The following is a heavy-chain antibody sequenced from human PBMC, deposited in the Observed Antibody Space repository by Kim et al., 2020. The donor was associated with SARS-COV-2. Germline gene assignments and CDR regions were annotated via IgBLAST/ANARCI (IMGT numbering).Heavy chain of an antibody. CDR3: ARDPERWLLTGPGY. J-gene: IGHJ4*02. D-gene: IGHD5-12*01. Sequence: SQKFQGRVTITRDTSASTAYMELSSLRSEDTAVYYCARDPERWLLTGPGYWGQGTLVTVSS. V-gene: IGHV1-3*01.